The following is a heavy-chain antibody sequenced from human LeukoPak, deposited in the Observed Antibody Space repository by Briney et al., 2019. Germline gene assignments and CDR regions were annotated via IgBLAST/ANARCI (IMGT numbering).Heavy chain of an antibody. J-gene: IGHJ4*02. Sequence: GGSLRLSCAASGFTFSSYAMNWVRQAQGKGLEWVSRISGSGGGTYYADSVKGRFTISRDNSKNTLILQMNSLRAEDTAVYYCAREVTSGYERSYYFDYWGQGTLVTVSS. CDR3: AREVTSGYERSYYFDY. CDR2: ISGSGGGT. V-gene: IGHV3-23*01. CDR1: GFTFSSYA. D-gene: IGHD5-12*01.